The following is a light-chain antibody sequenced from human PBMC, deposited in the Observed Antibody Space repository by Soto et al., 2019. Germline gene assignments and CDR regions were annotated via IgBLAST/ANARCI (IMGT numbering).Light chain of an antibody. V-gene: IGKV1-39*01. CDR3: QQSYTTPYT. Sequence: DIQMTQSPSSLSASVGDRVTITCRASQSISNFLNWYQQKPGKAPELLIYAASSLHSGVPSRFSGSGSGTNFTLTISSLQPEDFATYSCQQSYTTPYTFGQGTKLDI. J-gene: IGKJ2*01. CDR2: AAS. CDR1: QSISNF.